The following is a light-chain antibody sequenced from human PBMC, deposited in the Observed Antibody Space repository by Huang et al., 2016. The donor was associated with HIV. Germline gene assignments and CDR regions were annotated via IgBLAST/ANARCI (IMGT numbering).Light chain of an antibody. CDR2: GAS. CDR3: QQYYSSLT. CDR1: QSVLDSSTNKNY. Sequence: DIVMTQSPDSLAVSLGERATINCKSSQSVLDSSTNKNYLAWYQQKPGQPPTVLIYGASTRKSWVPDRFSGSGSGTDFSLTISSLQAEDVAVYYCQQYYSSLTFGGGTKVEIK. J-gene: IGKJ4*01. V-gene: IGKV4-1*01.